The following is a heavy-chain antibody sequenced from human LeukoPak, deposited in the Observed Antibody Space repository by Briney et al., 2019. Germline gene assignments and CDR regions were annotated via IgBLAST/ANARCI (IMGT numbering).Heavy chain of an antibody. CDR1: GFTFNNYA. CDR3: TRLRNVRRGSDGYFFDY. V-gene: IGHV3-30*04. Sequence: GGSLRLSCAASGFTFNNYAMHWVLQAPGKGLEWVAAISCDARIEHYSDSVKGRFTISRDNSKNTLYLLMNSLRSEDTAVYYCTRLRNVRRGSDGYFFDYWGQGTLVTVSS. D-gene: IGHD5-12*01. J-gene: IGHJ4*02. CDR2: ISCDARIE.